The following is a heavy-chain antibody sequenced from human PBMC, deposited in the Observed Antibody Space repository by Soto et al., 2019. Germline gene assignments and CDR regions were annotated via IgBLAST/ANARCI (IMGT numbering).Heavy chain of an antibody. CDR1: GGTFSSYA. V-gene: IGHV1-69*13. D-gene: IGHD6-13*01. CDR3: ARDRSIAAAGTSPEYYYYGMDV. Sequence: GPSVKVSCKASGGTFSSYAISWVRQAPGQGLEWMGGIIPIFGTANYAQKFQGRVTITADESTSTAYMELSSLRSEDTAVYYCARDRSIAAAGTSPEYYYYGMDVWGQGTTVTVSS. CDR2: IIPIFGTA. J-gene: IGHJ6*02.